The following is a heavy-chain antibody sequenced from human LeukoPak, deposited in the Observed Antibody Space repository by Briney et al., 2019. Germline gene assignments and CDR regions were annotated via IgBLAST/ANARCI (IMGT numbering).Heavy chain of an antibody. D-gene: IGHD3-22*01. J-gene: IGHJ4*02. CDR2: IYPGDSDT. Sequence: GESLNTSCKGSGYSFTNYWVGWVRQMPGKGLEWMGIIYPGDSDTRYSPSFQGQVTISADKSISTAYLQWSSLRASDTAMYYCARDYDGSGSGFDYWGQGTLVTVSS. CDR3: ARDYDGSGSGFDY. CDR1: GYSFTNYW. V-gene: IGHV5-51*01.